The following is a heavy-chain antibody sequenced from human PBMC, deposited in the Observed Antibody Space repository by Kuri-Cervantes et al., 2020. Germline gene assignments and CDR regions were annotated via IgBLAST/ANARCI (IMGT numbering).Heavy chain of an antibody. CDR1: GGSFSGYY. CDR3: ARQEIMRFGESNYFDY. CDR2: INHSGST. D-gene: IGHD3-10*01. Sequence: ESLKISCTVYGGSFSGYYWSWIRQPPGKGLEWIGEINHSGSTNYNPSLKSRVTISVDTSKNQFSLKLSSVTAADTAVYYCARQEIMRFGESNYFDYWGRGTLVTVSS. V-gene: IGHV4-34*01. J-gene: IGHJ4*02.